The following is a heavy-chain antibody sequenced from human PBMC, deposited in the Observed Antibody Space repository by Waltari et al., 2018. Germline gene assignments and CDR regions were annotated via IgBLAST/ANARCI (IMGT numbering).Heavy chain of an antibody. Sequence: QVQLVQSGAEVKKPGASVKVSCKVSGYTLTELSMHWVRQAPGKGLEWLGGFDPEDGETIYEHKFQGRVTMTEDTPTDTAYMELSSLRSEDTAVYYCATLRARITMSFYGMDVWGQGTTVIVSS. CDR3: ATLRARITMSFYGMDV. D-gene: IGHD3-22*01. J-gene: IGHJ6*02. CDR1: GYTLTELS. V-gene: IGHV1-24*01. CDR2: FDPEDGET.